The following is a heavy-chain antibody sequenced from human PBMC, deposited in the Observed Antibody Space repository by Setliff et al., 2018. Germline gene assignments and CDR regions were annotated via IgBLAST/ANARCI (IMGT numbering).Heavy chain of an antibody. D-gene: IGHD3-10*01. V-gene: IGHV1-2*02. Sequence: ASVKVSCKATGYSFTGHYIHRVRQAPGQGLEWMGWINPRTGVTNYAQKFQGRVTMTRDTSITTVYMDLSRLRSDDTAVYYCARGTDYHGSGSYWAKDVWGEGTTVT. CDR2: INPRTGVT. CDR3: ARGTDYHGSGSYWAKDV. J-gene: IGHJ6*02. CDR1: GYSFTGHY.